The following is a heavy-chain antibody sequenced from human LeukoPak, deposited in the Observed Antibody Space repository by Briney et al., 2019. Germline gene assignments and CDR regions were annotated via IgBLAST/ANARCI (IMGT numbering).Heavy chain of an antibody. V-gene: IGHV1-18*01. CDR2: ISAYNGNT. D-gene: IGHD3-16*01. CDR3: ARDSLLITFGGDIDY. Sequence: GASVKVSCKASGGTFTSYGISWVRQAPGQGLEWMGWISAYNGNTNYAQKLQGRVTMTTDTSTSTAYMELRSLRSDDTAVYYCARDSLLITFGGDIDYWGQGTLVTVSS. J-gene: IGHJ4*02. CDR1: GGTFTSYG.